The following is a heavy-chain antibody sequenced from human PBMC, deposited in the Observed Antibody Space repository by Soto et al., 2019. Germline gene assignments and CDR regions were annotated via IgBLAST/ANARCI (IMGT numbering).Heavy chain of an antibody. CDR1: GFTFNNYI. D-gene: IGHD1-26*01. V-gene: IGHV3-23*01. Sequence: EVQLLESGGGLGQPGGSLRLSCAASGFTFNNYIMNWVRQAPGKGLEVVSTIAGSFGTTAYADSVKGRFTISRDNAQNTLSLQMNSLRAEDSSIYYCAKHPPYRMYSFQHWGQGTPVTVSS. CDR3: AKHPPYRMYSFQH. J-gene: IGHJ4*02. CDR2: IAGSFGTT.